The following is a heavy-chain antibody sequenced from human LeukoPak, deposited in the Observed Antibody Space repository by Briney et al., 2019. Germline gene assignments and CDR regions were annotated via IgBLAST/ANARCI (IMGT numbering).Heavy chain of an antibody. CDR2: IYYSGST. V-gene: IGHV4-59*08. CDR3: ARLDYGDYNFDY. D-gene: IGHD4-17*01. J-gene: IGHJ4*02. Sequence: SETLSLTCTVSGGSISSYYWSWIRQPPGKGLEWIGYIYYSGSTKYNPSLKSRVTISEDTSKKQISLKLSSVTAADTAVYYCARLDYGDYNFDYWGQGTLVTVSS. CDR1: GGSISSYY.